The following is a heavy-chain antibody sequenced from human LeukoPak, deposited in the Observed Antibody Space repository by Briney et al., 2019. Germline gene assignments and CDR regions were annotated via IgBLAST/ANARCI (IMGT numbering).Heavy chain of an antibody. CDR2: VSQDGAHT. Sequence: GRSLRLSCAASGFTFSTFPMHWVRQAPGKGLQWLAVVSQDGAHTYSADSVKGRFTISRDNSKNTLFLQMNRLTTEDTAVYYCARGAGTTVYYIDVWGMGPRSPSP. CDR1: GFTFSTFP. D-gene: IGHD1-7*01. V-gene: IGHV3-30*01. CDR3: ARGAGTTVYYIDV. J-gene: IGHJ6*03.